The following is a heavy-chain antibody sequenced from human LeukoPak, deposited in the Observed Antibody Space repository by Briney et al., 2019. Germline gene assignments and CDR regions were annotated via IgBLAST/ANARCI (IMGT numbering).Heavy chain of an antibody. CDR1: GFTFSSYS. Sequence: GGSLRLSCAASGFTFSSYSMNWVRQAPGKGLEWVSSISSSSSYIYYADPVKGRFTISRDNAKNSLYLQMNSLRAEDTAVYYYARDPSSGGWFDPWGQGTLVTVSS. CDR3: ARDPSSGGWFDP. V-gene: IGHV3-21*01. J-gene: IGHJ5*02. D-gene: IGHD6-19*01. CDR2: ISSSSSYI.